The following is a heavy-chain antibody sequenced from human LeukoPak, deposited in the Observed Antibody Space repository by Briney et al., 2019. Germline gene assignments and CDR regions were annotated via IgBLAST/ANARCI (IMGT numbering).Heavy chain of an antibody. Sequence: PSQTLSLTCAISGDSVSSNSAAWNWIRQSPSRGLEWLGRTYYRSKWYNDYAVSVKSRITINPDTSKNQFSLQLNSVTPEDTAVYYCARAPKVTTRDYYYYYMDVWGKGTTVTVSS. J-gene: IGHJ6*03. CDR2: TYYRSKWYN. V-gene: IGHV6-1*01. CDR3: ARAPKVTTRDYYYYYMDV. CDR1: GDSVSSNSAA. D-gene: IGHD4-17*01.